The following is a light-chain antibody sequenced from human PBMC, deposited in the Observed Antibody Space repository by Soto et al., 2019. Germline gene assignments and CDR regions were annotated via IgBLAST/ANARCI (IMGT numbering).Light chain of an antibody. V-gene: IGLV1-40*01. CDR2: ANN. CDR1: NSDIGGGYD. Sequence: QSVLTQPPSVSGAPGQRVTISCTGSNSDIGGGYDVHWYQQLPGTAPKLVIYANNNRPSGVPDRFSASKSGTSASLAITGLQADDEADYYCRSYDSSLRGVFGTGTKVTVL. CDR3: RSYDSSLRGV. J-gene: IGLJ1*01.